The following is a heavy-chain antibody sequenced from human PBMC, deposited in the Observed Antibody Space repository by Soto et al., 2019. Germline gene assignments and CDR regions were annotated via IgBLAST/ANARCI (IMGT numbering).Heavy chain of an antibody. CDR2: ISGIGHST. D-gene: IGHD5-12*01. CDR3: AKRIMATIGHFDS. Sequence: PGGSLRLSCAASGFTFSSYAMSWVRQAPGEGLEWVSSISGIGHSTYYADSVKGRFTISRDNSKNTLFLQMSSLRAEDTAVYYCAKRIMATIGHFDSWGQGTLVTVSS. V-gene: IGHV3-23*01. CDR1: GFTFSSYA. J-gene: IGHJ4*02.